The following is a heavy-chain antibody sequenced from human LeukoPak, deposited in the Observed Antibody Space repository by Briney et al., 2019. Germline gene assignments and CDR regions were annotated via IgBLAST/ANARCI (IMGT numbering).Heavy chain of an antibody. V-gene: IGHV3-48*03. CDR3: AREAAGYSSGWPDY. CDR2: ISSSGTTI. CDR1: IYPYRRYQ. D-gene: IGHD6-19*01. Sequence: GVPQRLPCTASIYPYRRYQVNGPRRATGKGVEGVSYISSSGTTIYYADSVNGRFTISRDNAKNALYLQMNSLRAEDTAVYYCAREAAGYSSGWPDYWGQGTLVTVSS. J-gene: IGHJ4*02.